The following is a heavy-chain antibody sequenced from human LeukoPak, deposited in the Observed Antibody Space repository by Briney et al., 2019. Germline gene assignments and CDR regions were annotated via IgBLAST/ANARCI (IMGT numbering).Heavy chain of an antibody. CDR3: ARELRTFDS. D-gene: IGHD3-16*01. V-gene: IGHV3-7*01. J-gene: IGHJ4*02. CDR1: GFTFSSYW. Sequence: PGGSLRLSCAASGFTFSSYWVTCVRHAPGKGVEWVANIKHNGDELNYVDSVEDRFTISRDNAKNSLYLHMTSLRAEDTAVYYCARELRTFDSWGQGTLVTVSS. CDR2: IKHNGDEL.